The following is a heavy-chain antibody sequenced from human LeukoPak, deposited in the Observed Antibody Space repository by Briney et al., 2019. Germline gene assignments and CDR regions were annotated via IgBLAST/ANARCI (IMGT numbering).Heavy chain of an antibody. J-gene: IGHJ6*04. D-gene: IGHD3-3*01. V-gene: IGHV3-43*02. CDR1: GCTFDDYV. CDR2: ISGDGGST. Sequence: GGSLRLSCVASGCTFDDYVMHCVRQGPGGGLEWLSLISGDGGSTFYADSVKGRFTISRDNSKNPLYLQMNSLRTEDTALYYCANSDDSWSSNYGRMDVWGKGTKVTVSS. CDR3: ANSDDSWSSNYGRMDV.